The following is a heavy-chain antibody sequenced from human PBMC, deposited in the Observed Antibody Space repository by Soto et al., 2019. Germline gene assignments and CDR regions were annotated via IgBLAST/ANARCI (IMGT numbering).Heavy chain of an antibody. D-gene: IGHD4-17*01. CDR2: IDYSGST. J-gene: IGHJ6*02. V-gene: IGHV4-59*08. CDR1: GASFSSYS. CDR3: ARQTVRTRDGSNYRLKYYYGMDA. Sequence: PADTLSLNCTVSGASFSSYSWSWLRQPPGKGLEWIGYIDYSGSTNSNPSLKSRVTMSVDTSKSQFSLKLSSVTAADTAVYYCARQTVRTRDGSNYRLKYYYGMDAWGQGTTVT.